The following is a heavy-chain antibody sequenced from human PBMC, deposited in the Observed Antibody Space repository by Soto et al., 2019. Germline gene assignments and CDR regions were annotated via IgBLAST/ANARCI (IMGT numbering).Heavy chain of an antibody. CDR3: ARIKAVTAGAFDI. V-gene: IGHV4-34*01. D-gene: IGHD4-17*01. CDR2: INHSGST. CDR1: GGSFSGYY. J-gene: IGHJ3*02. Sequence: QVQLQQWGAGLLKPSETLSLTCAVYGGSFSGYYWSWIRQPPGKGLEWIGEINHSGSTNYNPSLKSRVTISVDTSKNQFSLKLSSVTAADTAVYYCARIKAVTAGAFDIWGQGTIVTVSS.